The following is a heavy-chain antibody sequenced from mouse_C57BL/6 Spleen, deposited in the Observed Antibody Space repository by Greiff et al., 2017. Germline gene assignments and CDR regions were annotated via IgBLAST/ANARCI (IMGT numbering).Heavy chain of an antibody. D-gene: IGHD1-1*01. CDR2: IWGVGST. CDR1: GFSLTSYG. V-gene: IGHV2-6*01. CDR3: ASGYYGSRGFAY. J-gene: IGHJ3*01. Sequence: QVQLQQSGPGLVAPSQSLSITCTVSGFSLTSYGVDWVRQSPGKGLEWLGVIWGVGSTNYNSALKSRLSISKDNSKSQVFLKMNSLQTDDTAMYYCASGYYGSRGFAYWGQGTLVTVSA.